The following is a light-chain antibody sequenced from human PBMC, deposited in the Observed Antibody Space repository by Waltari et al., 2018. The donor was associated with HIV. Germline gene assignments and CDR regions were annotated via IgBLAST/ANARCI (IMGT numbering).Light chain of an antibody. J-gene: IGLJ2*01. CDR3: GAWDSSLNDDGV. CDR2: DNN. CDR1: SSNIGKNS. V-gene: IGLV1-51*01. Sequence: QSVLTQPPSVSAAPGQNVIISCSGSSSNIGKNSVSWYQQLPGTAPKLLIYDNNKRPSGSPDRFSGSKSGTSATLVIIGLQTGDEADYYCGAWDSSLNDDGVFGGGTKLTVL.